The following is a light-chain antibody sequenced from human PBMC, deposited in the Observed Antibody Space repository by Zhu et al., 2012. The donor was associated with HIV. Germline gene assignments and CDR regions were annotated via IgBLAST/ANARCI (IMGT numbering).Light chain of an antibody. CDR2: GAS. J-gene: IGKJ2*01. CDR3: QQYDNWPTYT. V-gene: IGKV3-15*01. CDR1: QSVSSN. Sequence: EILVTQSPATLSVSPGERATLSCRASQSVSSNLAWYQQKPGQAPRLLIYGASTRATAIPARFSGSGSGTEFTLTISSLQSEDFAVYYCQQYDNWPTYTFGQGTKLEI.